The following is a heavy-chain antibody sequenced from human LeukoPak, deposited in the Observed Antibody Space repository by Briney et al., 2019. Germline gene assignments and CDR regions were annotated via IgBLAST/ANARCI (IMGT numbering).Heavy chain of an antibody. J-gene: IGHJ3*02. CDR1: GFTFSSYS. Sequence: GGSLRLSCAASGFTFSSYSMNWVRQAPGKGLEWVSYISSSSSTIYYADSVKGRFTISRDNAKNSLYLQMNSLRAEDTAVYYCASQASGDAFDIWGQGTMVTVSS. V-gene: IGHV3-48*04. CDR3: ASQASGDAFDI. CDR2: ISSSSSTI.